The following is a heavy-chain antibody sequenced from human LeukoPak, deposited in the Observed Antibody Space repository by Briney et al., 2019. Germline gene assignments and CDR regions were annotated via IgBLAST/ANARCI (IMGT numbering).Heavy chain of an antibody. CDR3: ARGGYYGSGNDFRFDP. V-gene: IGHV4-59*01. CDR2: IYYSGST. CDR1: GGSISSYY. Sequence: SETLSLTCTVSGGSISSYYWSWIRQPPGKGLEWIGYIYYSGSTNYKPSLKSRVTISVDTSKDQFSLKLSSVTAADTAVYYCARGGYYGSGNDFRFDPWGQGTLVTVSS. J-gene: IGHJ5*02. D-gene: IGHD3-10*01.